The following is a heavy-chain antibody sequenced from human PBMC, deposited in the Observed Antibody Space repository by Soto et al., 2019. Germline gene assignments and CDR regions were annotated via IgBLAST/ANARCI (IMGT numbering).Heavy chain of an antibody. Sequence: GGSLRLSCAASGFTFSDYWMTWARQAPGKGLEWVANIYKDGIKTYYVDSVKGRFTVFRDNARDSLYLQMDSLRAEDTAIYYCARYLDSGPADFWGQGTLVTVSS. V-gene: IGHV3-7*01. CDR1: GFTFSDYW. CDR2: IYKDGIKT. D-gene: IGHD1-1*01. CDR3: ARYLDSGPADF. J-gene: IGHJ4*02.